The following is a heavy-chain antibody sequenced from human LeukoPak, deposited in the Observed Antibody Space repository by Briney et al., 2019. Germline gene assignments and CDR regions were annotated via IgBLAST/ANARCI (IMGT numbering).Heavy chain of an antibody. CDR2: INPNNEGT. Sequence: GASVKVSCKASGYTFTDYYIHWVRQAPGQGLEWMGWINPNNEGTNYAQKFQGRVTMTRDTSISTAHMELTRLRSDDTAVYYCARGIADYWGQGTLVTVSS. CDR1: GYTFTDYY. CDR3: ARGIADY. V-gene: IGHV1-2*02. J-gene: IGHJ4*02. D-gene: IGHD2-21*01.